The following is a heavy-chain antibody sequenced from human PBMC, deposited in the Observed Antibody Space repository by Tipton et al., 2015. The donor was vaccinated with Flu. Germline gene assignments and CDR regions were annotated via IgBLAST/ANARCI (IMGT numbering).Heavy chain of an antibody. J-gene: IGHJ4*02. V-gene: IGHV3-30*02. Sequence: SLRLSCAASGFTFSSYGMHWVRQAPGKGLEWVALIRYDGGNKYYADSVKGRFTISRDNSKNTLYLQMNSLRAEDTAVYYCAKDDGDYYDSSGYYGYFDYWGQGTLVTVSS. CDR3: AKDDGDYYDSSGYYGYFDY. CDR2: IRYDGGNK. CDR1: GFTFSSYG. D-gene: IGHD3-22*01.